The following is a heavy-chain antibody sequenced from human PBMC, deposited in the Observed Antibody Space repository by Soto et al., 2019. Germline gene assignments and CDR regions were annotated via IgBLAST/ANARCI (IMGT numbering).Heavy chain of an antibody. D-gene: IGHD5-18*01. Sequence: GASVKVSCKASGYTFTGYYMHWVRQAPGQGLEWMGWINPNSGGTNYAQKFQGRVTMTRDTSISTAYMELSRLRSDDTAVYYCARPKYSYVHSWFDPWGQGTLVTVSS. CDR3: ARPKYSYVHSWFDP. CDR2: INPNSGGT. V-gene: IGHV1-2*02. J-gene: IGHJ5*02. CDR1: GYTFTGYY.